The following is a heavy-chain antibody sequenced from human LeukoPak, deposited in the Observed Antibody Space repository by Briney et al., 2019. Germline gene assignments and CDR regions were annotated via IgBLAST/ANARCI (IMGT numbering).Heavy chain of an antibody. Sequence: PGGSLRLSCVASGFTFSSYGMHWVRQAPGKGLEWVAFIRYDGSNKYYADSVKGRFTISRDNSKNTLYLQMNSLRAEDTAVYYCAKLVLRYFDWLMDYWGQGTLVTVSS. CDR2: IRYDGSNK. V-gene: IGHV3-30*02. D-gene: IGHD3-9*01. CDR1: GFTFSSYG. J-gene: IGHJ4*02. CDR3: AKLVLRYFDWLMDY.